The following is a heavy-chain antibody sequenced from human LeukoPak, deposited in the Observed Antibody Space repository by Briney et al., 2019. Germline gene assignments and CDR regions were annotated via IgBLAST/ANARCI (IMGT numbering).Heavy chain of an antibody. V-gene: IGHV4-31*03. CDR1: GGSISSGGYY. Sequence: SQTLSLTCTVSGGSISSGGYYWSWIRQHPGKGLEWIGYIYYSGSTYYNPSLKSRVTISVDTSKNQFSLKLSSVTAADTAVYYCARDQPVWFGELHAFDIWGQGTMVTVSS. J-gene: IGHJ3*02. D-gene: IGHD3-10*01. CDR3: ARDQPVWFGELHAFDI. CDR2: IYYSGST.